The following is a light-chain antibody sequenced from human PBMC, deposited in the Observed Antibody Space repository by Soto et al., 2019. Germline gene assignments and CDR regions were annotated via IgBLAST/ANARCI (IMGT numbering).Light chain of an antibody. Sequence: EIVMTQSPATLSVSPGERATLSCRASQSVSNNLAWYQKKPGQAPRLLIYGASTGAAGIPASFSGSGSGTAFTLTISRLLSEDFAFYYCQHYNSWRTFGQGTRVDIK. CDR2: GAS. CDR1: QSVSNN. V-gene: IGKV3-15*01. J-gene: IGKJ1*01. CDR3: QHYNSWRT.